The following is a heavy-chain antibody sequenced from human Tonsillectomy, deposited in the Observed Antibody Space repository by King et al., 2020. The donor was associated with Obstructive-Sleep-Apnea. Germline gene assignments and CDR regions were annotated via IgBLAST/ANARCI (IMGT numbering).Heavy chain of an antibody. CDR3: AKESRYSSGWNEIEY. V-gene: IGHV3-23*04. J-gene: IGHJ4*02. CDR1: GFTFSNYA. CDR2: ISGSGDST. D-gene: IGHD6-19*01. Sequence: VQLVESGGGLVQPGGSVRLSCAASGFTFSNYAMSWVRQAPGKGLEWVSGISGSGDSTYYADTVKGRFSISRDNSKNTLYLQMNSLRAEDTAVYYCAKESRYSSGWNEIEYWGQGTLVAVSS.